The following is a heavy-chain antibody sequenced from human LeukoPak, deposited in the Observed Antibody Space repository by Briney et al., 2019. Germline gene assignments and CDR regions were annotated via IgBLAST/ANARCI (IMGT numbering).Heavy chain of an antibody. Sequence: GGSLRLSCAASGFTFSSYWMSWVRQAPGKGLEWVGYINVYGSEKFYVDSVKGRFSISRDNAKNSLYLQMNSLRAEDTAVYYCARDYRPVRGVATDYWGQGTLVTVSS. CDR1: GFTFSSYW. D-gene: IGHD3-10*01. CDR2: INVYGSEK. CDR3: ARDYRPVRGVATDY. V-gene: IGHV3-7*03. J-gene: IGHJ4*02.